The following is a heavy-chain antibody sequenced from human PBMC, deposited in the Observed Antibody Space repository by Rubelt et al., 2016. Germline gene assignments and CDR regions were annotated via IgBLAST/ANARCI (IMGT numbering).Heavy chain of an antibody. Sequence: QLQLQESGPGLVKPSETLSLTCTVSGGSISSSSYYWGWIRQPPGKGLEWIGSIYYSGSTYYNPSLKGRVTISVDTSKNQFSLKLSSVTAADTAVYYCARLDKVEYSYGVRCFFDYWGQGTLVTVSS. CDR2: IYYSGST. CDR3: ARLDKVEYSYGVRCFFDY. CDR1: GGSISSSSYY. V-gene: IGHV4-39*01. D-gene: IGHD5-18*01. J-gene: IGHJ4*02.